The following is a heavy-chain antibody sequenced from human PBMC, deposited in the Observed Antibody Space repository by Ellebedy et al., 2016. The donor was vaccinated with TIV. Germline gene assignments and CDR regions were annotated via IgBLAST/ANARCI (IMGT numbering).Heavy chain of an antibody. Sequence: PGGSLRLSCAASGFNFRSYWMTWVRQAPGKGLEWVAKIRQEGDEIYYVESVKGRFTISRDNAKNSLFLQMNSLRVEDTAVYYCARRASYGDYAVQVNPWSDPWGQGTLVTVSS. CDR2: IRQEGDEI. D-gene: IGHD4-17*01. CDR1: GFNFRSYW. J-gene: IGHJ5*02. V-gene: IGHV3-7*01. CDR3: ARRASYGDYAVQVNPWSDP.